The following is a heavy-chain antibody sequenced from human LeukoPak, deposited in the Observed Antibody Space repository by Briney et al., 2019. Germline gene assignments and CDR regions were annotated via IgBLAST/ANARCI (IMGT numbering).Heavy chain of an antibody. CDR1: RGSVTSYH. J-gene: IGHJ5*02. CDR3: AKQVAGSDAWFDP. Sequence: SETLSLTCTVSRGSVTSYHWIWIRQPPGKGLEWIGHIYSNGSTNYGPSLRSRVTPSVHTSKNELSLQLRSLTAADTAVYHCAKQVAGSDAWFDPWGQGTLVTVSS. CDR2: IYSNGST. D-gene: IGHD6-19*01. V-gene: IGHV4-4*09.